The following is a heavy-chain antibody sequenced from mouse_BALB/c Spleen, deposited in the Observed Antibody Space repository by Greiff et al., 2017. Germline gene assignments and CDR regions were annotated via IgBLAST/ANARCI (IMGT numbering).Heavy chain of an antibody. V-gene: IGHV1-9*01. D-gene: IGHD1-2*01. CDR1: GYTFSSYW. CDR2: ILPGSGST. CDR3: AREVIHYNGYGAMDY. Sequence: QVQLKESGAELMKPGASVKISCKATGYTFSSYWIEWVKQRPGHGLEWIGEILPGSGSTNYNEKFKGKATFTADTSSNTAYMQLSSLTSEDSAVYYCAREVIHYNGYGAMDYWGQGTSVTVSS. J-gene: IGHJ4*01.